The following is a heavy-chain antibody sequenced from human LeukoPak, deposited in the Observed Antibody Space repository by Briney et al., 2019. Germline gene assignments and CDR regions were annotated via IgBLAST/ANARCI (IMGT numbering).Heavy chain of an antibody. V-gene: IGHV3-48*04. J-gene: IGHJ3*02. CDR2: ISSSGSTI. D-gene: IGHD3-22*01. CDR3: ASVPMMDAFDI. CDR1: GFTFSSYG. Sequence: GGSLRLSCAASGFTFSSYGMNWVRQAPGKGLEWVSYISSSGSTIYYADSMKGRFTISRDNAKNSLYLQMNSLRAEDTAVYYCASVPMMDAFDIWGQGTMVTVSS.